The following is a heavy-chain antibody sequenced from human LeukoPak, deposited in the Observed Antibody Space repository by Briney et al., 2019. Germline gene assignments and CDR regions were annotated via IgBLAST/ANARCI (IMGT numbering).Heavy chain of an antibody. D-gene: IGHD1-26*01. V-gene: IGHV3-7*01. CDR1: GFTFSTYW. Sequence: PGGSLRLSCAASGFTFSTYWMSWVRQAPGKGLEWMANIKQDGSEKYYVDSVKGRFTISRDNAKNSLYLQMNSLRAEDTAVYYCARDPTTIVGAYDYFDYWGQGTLVTVSS. CDR3: ARDPTTIVGAYDYFDY. J-gene: IGHJ4*02. CDR2: IKQDGSEK.